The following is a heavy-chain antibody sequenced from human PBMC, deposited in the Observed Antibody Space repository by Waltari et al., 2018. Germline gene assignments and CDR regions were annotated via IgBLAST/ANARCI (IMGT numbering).Heavy chain of an antibody. CDR3: ASAGYSSSWYWDY. J-gene: IGHJ4*02. V-gene: IGHV1-69*05. CDR2: IIPIFGTA. Sequence: QVQLVQSGAEVKKPGSSVKVSCKASGGTFSSYAISWVRQAPGQGLEWMGRIIPIFGTANDAQKFQGRVTMTRNTSISTAYMELSSLRSEDTAVYYCASAGYSSSWYWDYWGQGTLVTVSS. CDR1: GGTFSSYA. D-gene: IGHD6-13*01.